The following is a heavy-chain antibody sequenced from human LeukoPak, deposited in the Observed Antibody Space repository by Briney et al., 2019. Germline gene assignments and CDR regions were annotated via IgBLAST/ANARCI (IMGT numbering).Heavy chain of an antibody. V-gene: IGHV3-23*01. D-gene: IGHD3-22*01. J-gene: IGHJ4*02. CDR3: ARGHYYHSSGSYYFDY. CDR2: ITGSGDST. CDR1: GFTFSSSV. Sequence: PGGSLRLSCAASGFTFSSSVMSWVRQAPGKGLEWVSAITGSGDSTYYADSVKGRFTISRDDSKSTLYLQMNSLRAEDTAVYYCARGHYYHSSGSYYFDYWGQGTLVTVSS.